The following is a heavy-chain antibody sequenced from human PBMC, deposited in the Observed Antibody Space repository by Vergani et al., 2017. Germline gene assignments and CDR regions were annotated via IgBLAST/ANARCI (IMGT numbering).Heavy chain of an antibody. CDR1: GFTFSSYS. D-gene: IGHD2-2*01. Sequence: EVQLVESGGGLVKPGGSLRLSCAASGFTFSSYSMYWVRQAPGKGLEWVSSISSSSSYIYYADSVKGRFTISRDNAKNSLYLQMNSLRAEETAVYYCARDKLSDVPAARRGNWFAPWGQRTLVTVSS. J-gene: IGHJ5*02. CDR3: ARDKLSDVPAARRGNWFAP. CDR2: ISSSSSYI. V-gene: IGHV3-21*01.